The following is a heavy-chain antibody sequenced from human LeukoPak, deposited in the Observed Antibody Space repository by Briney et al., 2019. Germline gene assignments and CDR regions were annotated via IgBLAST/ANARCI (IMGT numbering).Heavy chain of an antibody. CDR3: AFRREAAAGTFDY. CDR2: MNPNRGNT. Sequence: ASVKVSCKASGYTFTSYDINWVRQATGQGLEWMGWMNPNRGNTGYAQKFQGRVTMTRNTSISTAYMELSSLRSEDTAVYYCAFRREAAAGTFDYWGQGTLVTVSS. V-gene: IGHV1-8*01. J-gene: IGHJ4*02. CDR1: GYTFTSYD. D-gene: IGHD6-13*01.